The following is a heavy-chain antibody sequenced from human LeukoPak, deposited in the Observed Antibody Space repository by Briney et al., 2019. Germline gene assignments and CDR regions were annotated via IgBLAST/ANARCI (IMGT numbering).Heavy chain of an antibody. D-gene: IGHD3-22*01. CDR3: ARDAYSYDSSGYGY. J-gene: IGHJ4*02. CDR1: GGTFSSYA. CDR2: IIPIFGTA. V-gene: IGHV1-69*05. Sequence: SVKVSCKASGGTFSSYAISWVRQAPGQGLEWMGRIIPIFGTANYAQKFQVRVTTTTDESTSTAYMALSNLRSEYTAAYYCARDAYSYDSSGYGYWGQGTLVTVSS.